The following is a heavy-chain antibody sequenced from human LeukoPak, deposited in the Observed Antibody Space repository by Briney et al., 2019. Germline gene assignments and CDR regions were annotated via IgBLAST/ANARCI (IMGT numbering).Heavy chain of an antibody. J-gene: IGHJ4*02. CDR3: TRDFSVTGYYFDY. CDR1: GFTFTTYG. D-gene: IGHD4-17*01. V-gene: IGHV3-49*04. Sequence: PGGSLRLSCSASGFTFTTYGMNWVRQAPGKGLEWVGFIRSKAYGGTTEYAASVKGRFTISRDDSKSIAYLQMNSLKTEDTAVYYCTRDFSVTGYYFDYWGQGTLVTVSS. CDR2: IRSKAYGGTT.